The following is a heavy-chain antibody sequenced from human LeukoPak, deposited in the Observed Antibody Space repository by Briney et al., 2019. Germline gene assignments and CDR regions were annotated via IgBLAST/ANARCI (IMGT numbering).Heavy chain of an antibody. CDR2: FYPGDSDT. CDR1: GYNFTSYW. D-gene: IGHD6-13*01. Sequence: GESLKIYCNGSGYNFTSYWFGWVRQMPGKGLEWMGIFYPGDSDTRYSPSFQGPVTISADKSISTAYLQWSSLKASDTAMYYCARLQQLVFDYWGQGTLVTVSS. J-gene: IGHJ4*02. V-gene: IGHV5-51*01. CDR3: ARLQQLVFDY.